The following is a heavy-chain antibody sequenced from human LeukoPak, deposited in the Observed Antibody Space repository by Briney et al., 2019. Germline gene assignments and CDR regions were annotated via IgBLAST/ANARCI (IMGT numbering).Heavy chain of an antibody. CDR2: LKQEGSEK. Sequence: GGSLRLSCAPSGFPFRSHWMSGVPSAPGRAVVGVANLKQEGSEKYYADSVTARFTISRDNAKNSLYLQMNSLRAEDTAVYYCARDPDPAYYYDSSGYMDVWGKGTTVTVSS. CDR3: ARDPDPAYYYDSSGYMDV. V-gene: IGHV3-7*01. CDR1: GFPFRSHW. D-gene: IGHD3-22*01. J-gene: IGHJ6*03.